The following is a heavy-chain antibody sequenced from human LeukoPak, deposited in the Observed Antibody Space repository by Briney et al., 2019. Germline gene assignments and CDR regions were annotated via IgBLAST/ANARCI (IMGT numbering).Heavy chain of an antibody. D-gene: IGHD2-15*01. CDR1: GYTFTSYS. CDR2: ISAYNGNT. CDR3: ARASYCSDGSCYSHY. Sequence: ASVKVSCKASGYTFTSYSISWVRQAPGQGLEWMGWISAYNGNTIYAQKVKGRVTMTTDTSTSTAYMELRSLKSDDTAVYCCARASYCSDGSCYSHYWGQGTLVTVSS. J-gene: IGHJ4*02. V-gene: IGHV1-18*01.